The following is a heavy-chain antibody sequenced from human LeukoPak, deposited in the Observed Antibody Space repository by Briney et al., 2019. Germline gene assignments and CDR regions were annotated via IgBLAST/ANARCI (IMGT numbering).Heavy chain of an antibody. CDR1: DDSITMYY. CDR3: ARGRVSSSTWYSTYYYYFYMDV. J-gene: IGHJ6*03. D-gene: IGHD4-11*01. CDR2: VDHTVST. V-gene: IGHV4-59*01. Sequence: SETLSLTFTVSDDSITMYYWTWIRHPPGKGLEWIRDVDHTVSTKFNPSLNGLVSVSRDTSQNLFSLRLRTVTAADTAVYFCARGRVSSSTWYSTYYYYFYMDVWGKGTTVTVSS.